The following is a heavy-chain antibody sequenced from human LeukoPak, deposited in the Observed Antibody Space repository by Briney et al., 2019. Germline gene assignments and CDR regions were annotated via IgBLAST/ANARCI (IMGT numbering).Heavy chain of an antibody. Sequence: SETLSLTCTVSGYSLSSGYYWGWIRQPPGKGLEWIGSIYHSGSTYYNPSLKSRVTISVDTSKNQFSLKLSSVTAADTAVYYCARGELELDYWGQGTLVTVSS. D-gene: IGHD1-26*01. CDR2: IYHSGST. CDR1: GYSLSSGYY. CDR3: ARGELELDY. J-gene: IGHJ4*02. V-gene: IGHV4-38-2*02.